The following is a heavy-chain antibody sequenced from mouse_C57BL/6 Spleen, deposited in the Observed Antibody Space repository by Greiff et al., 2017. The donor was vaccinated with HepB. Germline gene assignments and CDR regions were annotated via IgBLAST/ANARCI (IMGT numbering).Heavy chain of an antibody. V-gene: IGHV1-52*01. J-gene: IGHJ1*03. CDR2: IDPSDSET. CDR1: GYTFTSYW. D-gene: IGHD1-1*01. Sequence: QVQLQQPGAELVRPGSSVKLSCTASGYTFTSYWMHWVKQRPIQGLEWIGNIDPSDSETHYNQKFKDKATLTVDKSSSTAYMQLSSLTSEDSAVYYCARSLYYYGSSYGYVDVWGTGTTVTVSS. CDR3: ARSLYYYGSSYGYVDV.